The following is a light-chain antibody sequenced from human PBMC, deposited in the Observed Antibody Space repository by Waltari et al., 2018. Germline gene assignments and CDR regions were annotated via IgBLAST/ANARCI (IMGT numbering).Light chain of an antibody. Sequence: EIVLTQSPGTLSLSPGETATLSCRANQRVSSNYFAWYQKKAGQSPRLLIYGGANRASGVPDRFSGRVSGAEFTLTISRLDPEDFAVYYCQQYGTPQGYIFGQGTKVDI. CDR1: QRVSSNY. J-gene: IGKJ2*01. CDR2: GGA. CDR3: QQYGTPQGYI. V-gene: IGKV3-20*01.